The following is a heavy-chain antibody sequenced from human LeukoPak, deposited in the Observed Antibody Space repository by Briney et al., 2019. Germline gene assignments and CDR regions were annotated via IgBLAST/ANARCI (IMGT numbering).Heavy chain of an antibody. D-gene: IGHD3-22*01. Sequence: PGGSLRLSCADSGFTFSNYSMNWVRQAPGKGLEWVSSISGSGTYIYYADSVKGRFTISRDNTKNSLYLQMNSLRAEDTAVYYCARSFCYSSGNPCYWYFDLWGRGTLVTVSS. CDR1: GFTFSNYS. J-gene: IGHJ2*01. V-gene: IGHV3-21*01. CDR2: ISGSGTYI. CDR3: ARSFCYSSGNPCYWYFDL.